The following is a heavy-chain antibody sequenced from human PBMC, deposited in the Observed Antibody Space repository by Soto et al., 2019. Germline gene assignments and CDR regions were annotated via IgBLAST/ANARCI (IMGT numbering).Heavy chain of an antibody. CDR3: ARARSDSAGSSLGRRLDV. Sequence: PSETLSLTCTVSGGSISSYYWSWIRQPPGKGLEWIGYIYYSGSTNYNPSLKSRVTISVDTSKSQFSLNLTSVTAADSAIYFCARARSDSAGSSLGRRLDVWGHGTTVTVSS. V-gene: IGHV4-59*01. CDR1: GGSISSYY. D-gene: IGHD3-10*01. J-gene: IGHJ6*02. CDR2: IYYSGST.